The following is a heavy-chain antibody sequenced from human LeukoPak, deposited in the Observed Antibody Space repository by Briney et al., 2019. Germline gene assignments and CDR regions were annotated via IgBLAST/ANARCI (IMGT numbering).Heavy chain of an antibody. Sequence: SETLSLTCAVSGGSISSYYWSWIRQPPGKGLEWVGYIYYSGSTNYNPSLKSRVTISVDTSKYQFSLKLSSVPAADTAVYYCARDPGSWAFDIWGQGTMVTVSS. J-gene: IGHJ3*02. D-gene: IGHD3-10*01. V-gene: IGHV4-59*01. CDR1: GGSISSYY. CDR3: ARDPGSWAFDI. CDR2: IYYSGST.